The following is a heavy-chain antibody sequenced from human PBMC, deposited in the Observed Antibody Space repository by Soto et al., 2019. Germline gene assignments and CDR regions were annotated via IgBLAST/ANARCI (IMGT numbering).Heavy chain of an antibody. CDR2: IYYSGST. V-gene: IGHV4-59*01. CDR1: GGSISSYY. J-gene: IGHJ4*02. D-gene: IGHD3-10*01. CDR3: ARDGRFGESHDY. Sequence: QVQLQESGPGLVKPSETLSLTCTVSGGSISSYYWSWIRQPPGKGLEWIGYIYYSGSTNYNPSLKSRVTISVDTSKNQFSLKLSSVTAADTAVYYCARDGRFGESHDYWGQGTLVTVSS.